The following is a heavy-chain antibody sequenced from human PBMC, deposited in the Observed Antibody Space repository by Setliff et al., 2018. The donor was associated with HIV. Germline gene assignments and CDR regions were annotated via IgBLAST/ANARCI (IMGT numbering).Heavy chain of an antibody. CDR3: ARGDPLRFLDY. V-gene: IGHV4-34*01. CDR2: MHHSGSN. D-gene: IGHD3-10*01. Sequence: PSETLSLTCAVYGGSFSGYYWSWIRQPPGKGLEWIGEMHHSGSNNYNPSLTSRVIISVDKSNNLFFLNLTSVTAADTAVYYCARGDPLRFLDYWGQGTLVTVSS. J-gene: IGHJ4*02. CDR1: GGSFSGYY.